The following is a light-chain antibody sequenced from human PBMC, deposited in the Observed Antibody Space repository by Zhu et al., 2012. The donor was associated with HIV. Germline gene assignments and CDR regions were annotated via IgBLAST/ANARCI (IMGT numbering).Light chain of an antibody. Sequence: PGERATLSCRASQSVSNNYLAWYLQKPGQAPRLLIYGASSRATGIPDRFSGSGSGTDFTLTISRLEPEDFAVYYCQQYGRSTTFGGGTKVEIK. CDR2: GAS. CDR1: QSVSNNY. V-gene: IGKV3-20*01. CDR3: QQYGRSTT. J-gene: IGKJ4*01.